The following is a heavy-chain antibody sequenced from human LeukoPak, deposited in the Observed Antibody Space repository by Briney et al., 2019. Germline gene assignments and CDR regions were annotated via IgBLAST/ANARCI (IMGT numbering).Heavy chain of an antibody. V-gene: IGHV3-23*01. CDR1: GFTLSSYA. D-gene: IGHD6-13*01. CDR3: AKLEAAAGTGGIDY. J-gene: IGHJ4*02. Sequence: PGGSLRLSCAASGFTLSSYAMSWVRQAPGKGLEWVSAISGSGGSTYYADSVKGRFAISRDNSKNTLYLQMNSPRAEDTAVYYCAKLEAAAGTGGIDYWGQGTLVTVSS. CDR2: ISGSGGST.